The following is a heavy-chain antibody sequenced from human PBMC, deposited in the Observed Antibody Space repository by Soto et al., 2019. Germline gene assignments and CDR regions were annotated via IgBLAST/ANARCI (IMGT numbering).Heavy chain of an antibody. CDR3: ARLIGDYVPYSQH. CDR2: IYYSGST. CDR1: GGSISSSGYY. V-gene: IGHV4-39*01. D-gene: IGHD4-17*01. Sequence: QLQLQESGPGLVKPSETLSLTCTVSGGSISSSGYYWGWIRQPPGKGLEWIGSIYYSGSTYYNPSLKSRVTISVDTSKNQFSLKLGSVTAADTAVYYCARLIGDYVPYSQHWGQGTLVTVSS. J-gene: IGHJ1*01.